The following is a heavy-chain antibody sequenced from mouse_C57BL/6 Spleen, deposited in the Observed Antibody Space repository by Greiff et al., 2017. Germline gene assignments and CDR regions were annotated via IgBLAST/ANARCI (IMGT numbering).Heavy chain of an antibody. V-gene: IGHV6-3*01. CDR3: TQLGFAY. CDR2: IRLKSDNYAT. J-gene: IGHJ3*01. D-gene: IGHD4-1*02. Sequence: EVQLQQSGGGLVQPGGSMKLSCVASGFTFSNYWMNWVRQSPEKGLEWVAQIRLKSDNYATHYAESVKGRFTISRDDSKSSVYLQMNNLRAEDTGIYYCTQLGFAYWGQGTLVTVSA. CDR1: GFTFSNYW.